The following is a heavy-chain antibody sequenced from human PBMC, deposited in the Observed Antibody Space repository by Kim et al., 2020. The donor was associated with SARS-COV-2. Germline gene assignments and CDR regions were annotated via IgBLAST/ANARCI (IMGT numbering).Heavy chain of an antibody. J-gene: IGHJ4*02. V-gene: IGHV3-23*01. CDR1: GFTFSSCA. Sequence: GGSLRLSCAASGFTFSSCAMNWVRQAPGRGPEWVSAIGDSGDATYYADSVKGRFTISRDNSKNTLYLQMNSLRAEDTALYYCAKGGHSSSWYSFDYWGQGTLVTVSS. D-gene: IGHD6-13*01. CDR3: AKGGHSSSWYSFDY. CDR2: IGDSGDAT.